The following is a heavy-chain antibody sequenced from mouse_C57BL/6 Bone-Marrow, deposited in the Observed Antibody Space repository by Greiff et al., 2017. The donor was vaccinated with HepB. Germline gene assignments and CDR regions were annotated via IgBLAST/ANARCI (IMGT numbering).Heavy chain of an antibody. J-gene: IGHJ2*01. CDR1: GYTFTDYY. Sequence: QVQLKESGAELVRPGASVKLSCKASGYTFTDYYINWVKQRPGQGLEWIARIYPGSGNTYYNEKFKGKATLTAEKSSSTAYMQLSSLTSEDSAVYFCAREGSSGYWGQGTTLTVSS. CDR3: AREGSSGY. CDR2: IYPGSGNT. V-gene: IGHV1-76*01. D-gene: IGHD3-2*02.